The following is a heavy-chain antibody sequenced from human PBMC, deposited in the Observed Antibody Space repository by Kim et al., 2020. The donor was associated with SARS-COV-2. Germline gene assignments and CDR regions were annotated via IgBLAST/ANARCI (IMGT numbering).Heavy chain of an antibody. V-gene: IGHV3-30*04. J-gene: IGHJ4*02. CDR1: GFTFSSYA. Sequence: GGSLRLSCAASGFTFSSYALHWVRQAPGKGLEWVAVISYDGSDKYYADSVKGRFTISRDNSNNTLHVQMNSLRPEDTAVYYCAREGPQQVADYWGQGTLVTVSP. D-gene: IGHD6-13*01. CDR3: AREGPQQVADY. CDR2: ISYDGSDK.